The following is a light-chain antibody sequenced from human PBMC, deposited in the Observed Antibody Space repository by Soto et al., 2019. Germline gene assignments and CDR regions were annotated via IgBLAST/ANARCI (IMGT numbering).Light chain of an antibody. CDR1: QSVRSN. V-gene: IGKV3-11*01. J-gene: IGKJ1*01. Sequence: ETVLTQSPATLSLSPGERATLSCRASQSVRSNLAWYQQKPGQAPRLLIYDASNRATGIPGRFSGSGSGTDFTLTISSLEPEDFAVYYCQHRSNWPWTFGQGPKVEIK. CDR2: DAS. CDR3: QHRSNWPWT.